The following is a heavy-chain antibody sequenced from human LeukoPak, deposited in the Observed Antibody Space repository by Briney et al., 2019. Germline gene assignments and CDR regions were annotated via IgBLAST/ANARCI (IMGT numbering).Heavy chain of an antibody. CDR3: ARGYDILTGYSPLDY. CDR2: IYHSGST. J-gene: IGHJ4*02. CDR1: GYSISSGYY. D-gene: IGHD3-9*01. V-gene: IGHV4-38-2*01. Sequence: SETLSLTCAVSGYSISSGYYWGWIRQPPGKGLEWIGSIYHSGSTYYNPSLKSRVTISVDTSKNQFSLKLTSVTAADTAVYYCARGYDILTGYSPLDYWGQGTLVTVSS.